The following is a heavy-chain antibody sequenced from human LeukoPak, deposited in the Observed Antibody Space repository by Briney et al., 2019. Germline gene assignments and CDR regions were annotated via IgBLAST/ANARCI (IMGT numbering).Heavy chain of an antibody. J-gene: IGHJ4*02. CDR1: GGIFSSYA. V-gene: IGHV1-69*04. CDR2: IIPILGIA. CDR3: ARDLPPYYFDY. Sequence: SVKVSCKASGGIFSSYAISWVRQAPGLELEWMGRIIPILGIANYAQKFQGRVTITADKSTSTAYMDLSSLRSEDTAVYYCARDLPPYYFDYWGQGTLVTVSS.